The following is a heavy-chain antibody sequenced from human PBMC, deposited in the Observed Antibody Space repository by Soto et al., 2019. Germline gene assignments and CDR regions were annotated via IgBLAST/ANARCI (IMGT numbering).Heavy chain of an antibody. D-gene: IGHD1-1*01. Sequence: EVQLVESGGGLVQPGGSLKLSCAASGYTFSDSAMHWDRQASGKGLEWVGRIRSKANSYATVYAASVKGRFTISRDDSKNTAYLQMNSLKTEDTAVYYYARLWSEREPNFDSWGQGTLVSVSS. CDR3: ARLWSEREPNFDS. CDR1: GYTFSDSA. J-gene: IGHJ4*02. CDR2: IRSKANSYAT. V-gene: IGHV3-73*02.